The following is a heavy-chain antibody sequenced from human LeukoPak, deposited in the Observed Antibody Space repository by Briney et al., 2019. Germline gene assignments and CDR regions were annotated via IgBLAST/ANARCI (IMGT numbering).Heavy chain of an antibody. J-gene: IGHJ4*02. V-gene: IGHV4-59*01. Sequence: SETLSLTCTVSGGSISSYYWSWIRQPPGKGLEWIGYISHSGSTNYNPSLKSRVTISVDASKNQFSLKLSSVTAADTAVYYCARMPPVGGSYVYWGQGTLVTVSS. CDR3: ARMPPVGGSYVY. CDR2: ISHSGST. D-gene: IGHD1-26*01. CDR1: GGSISSYY.